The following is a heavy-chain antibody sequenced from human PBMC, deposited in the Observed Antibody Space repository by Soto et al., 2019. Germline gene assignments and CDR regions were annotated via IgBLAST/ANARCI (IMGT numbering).Heavy chain of an antibody. Sequence: EVQLLESGGGLVQPGGSLRLSCAASGFTFSSYAMSWVRQAPGKGLEWVSAISGSGGSTYYADSVKGRFTISRDNSRNTLYLQMNSLRAEDTAVYYCAKDRGIAVAGNWFDPWGQGTLVTVSS. J-gene: IGHJ5*02. D-gene: IGHD6-19*01. CDR1: GFTFSSYA. CDR3: AKDRGIAVAGNWFDP. CDR2: ISGSGGST. V-gene: IGHV3-23*01.